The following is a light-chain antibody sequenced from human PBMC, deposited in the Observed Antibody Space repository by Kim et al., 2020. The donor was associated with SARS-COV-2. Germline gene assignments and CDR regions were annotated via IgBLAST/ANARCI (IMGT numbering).Light chain of an antibody. CDR2: AAS. Sequence: DIQMTQSPSSLSASLGDTVAITCRASQSIRNYLNWYRQKPGKAPKLLIYAASSLQSGVPSRFSGSGSGTDFTLTISSLQPEDFATYYCQQSYSTPLTFGGGTKVDIK. CDR3: QQSYSTPLT. J-gene: IGKJ4*01. V-gene: IGKV1-39*01. CDR1: QSIRNY.